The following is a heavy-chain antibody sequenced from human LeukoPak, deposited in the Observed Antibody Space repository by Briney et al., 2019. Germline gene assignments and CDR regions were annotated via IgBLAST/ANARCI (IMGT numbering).Heavy chain of an antibody. CDR3: AKDQRLLYDKWLRFYYGASDI. V-gene: IGHV3-23*01. CDR2: ISGSGGST. J-gene: IGHJ3*02. Sequence: PGGSLRLSCAASGFTFSSYAMSWVRQAPGKGLEWVSAISGSGGSTYYADSVKGRFAISRDNSKNTLYLQMNSLRAEDTAVYYCAKDQRLLYDKWLRFYYGASDIWGQGTMVTVSS. D-gene: IGHD5-12*01. CDR1: GFTFSSYA.